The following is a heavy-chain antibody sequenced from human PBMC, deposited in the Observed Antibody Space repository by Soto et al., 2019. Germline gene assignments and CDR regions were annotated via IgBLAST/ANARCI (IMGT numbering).Heavy chain of an antibody. D-gene: IGHD1-7*01. CDR2: INPNSGGT. V-gene: IGHV1-2*02. CDR3: ARKLELRGSYYYYYDMDV. Sequence: ASVKVSCKASGYTFTDYYMHWVRQAPGQGLEWMGWINPNSGGTNYAQKFQGRVTMTRDTSISTAYMELSRLRSDDTAVYYCARKLELRGSYYYYYDMDVWGQGTTVTVSS. J-gene: IGHJ6*02. CDR1: GYTFTDYY.